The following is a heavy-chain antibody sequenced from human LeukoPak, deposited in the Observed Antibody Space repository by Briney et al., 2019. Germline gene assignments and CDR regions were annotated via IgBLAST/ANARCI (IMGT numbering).Heavy chain of an antibody. D-gene: IGHD2-15*01. CDR2: ISGSSSYI. J-gene: IGHJ3*02. V-gene: IGHV3-21*01. Sequence: GGSLRLSCAASGFTFSSYSMNWVRQAPGKGLEWVSSISGSSSYIYYADSVKGRFTMSRDNAKNSLYLQMNSLRAEDTAVYYCARPVVAATTPDTFDIWGQGTMVTVSS. CDR1: GFTFSSYS. CDR3: ARPVVAATTPDTFDI.